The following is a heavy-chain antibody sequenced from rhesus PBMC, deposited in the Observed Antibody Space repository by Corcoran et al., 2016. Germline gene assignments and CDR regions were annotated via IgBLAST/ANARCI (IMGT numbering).Heavy chain of an antibody. J-gene: IGHJ1*01. D-gene: IGHD3-3*01. CDR1: GGSISSNY. Sequence: QVQLQESGPGLAKPSEPLSRTCAVSGGSISSNYCSWICQHPGKGLEWIGRTSGRGGSTDYNPSLQNRVTISTDTSKNQFSRKRRSVTAADTAVYYCARGDLWTGYGFWGQGALVTVSS. V-gene: IGHV4-173*01. CDR3: ARGDLWTGYGF. CDR2: TSGRGGST.